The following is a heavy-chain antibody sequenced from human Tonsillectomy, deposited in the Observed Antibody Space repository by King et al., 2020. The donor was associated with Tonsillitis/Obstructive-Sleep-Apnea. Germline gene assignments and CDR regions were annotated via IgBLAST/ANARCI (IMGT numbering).Heavy chain of an antibody. D-gene: IGHD3-16*01. J-gene: IGHJ6*03. V-gene: IGHV3-9*01. Sequence: QLVQSGGGLVQPGRSLRLSCAASGFTFDDYAMHWVRQAPGKGLEWVSGISWNSGSIGYADSVKGRFTISRDNAKNSLYLQMNSLRTEDTALYYCAKVASANTFYYYMDVWGKGTPVTVSS. CDR3: AKVASANTFYYYMDV. CDR2: ISWNSGSI. CDR1: GFTFDDYA.